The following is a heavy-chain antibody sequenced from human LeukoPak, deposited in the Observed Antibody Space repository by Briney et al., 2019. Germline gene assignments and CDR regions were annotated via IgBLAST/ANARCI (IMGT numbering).Heavy chain of an antibody. CDR2: IGGSGGST. CDR1: GFTFSSYA. Sequence: PGGSLRLSCAASGFTFSSYAMSWVRQAPGKGLEWVSAIGGSGGSTYYADSVKGRFTISRDNSKNTLYLQMNSLRAEDTAVYYCAKLVRGPFLFDYWGQGTLVTVSS. J-gene: IGHJ4*02. V-gene: IGHV3-23*01. CDR3: AKLVRGPFLFDY. D-gene: IGHD1-26*01.